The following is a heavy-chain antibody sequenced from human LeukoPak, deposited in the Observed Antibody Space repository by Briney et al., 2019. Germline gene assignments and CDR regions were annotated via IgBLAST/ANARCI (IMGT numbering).Heavy chain of an antibody. D-gene: IGHD5-24*01. CDR3: ARDRNWLQGGGTDY. CDR1: GGSINSYF. Sequence: SETLSLTCTVSGGSINSYFWSWIRQPAGKGLEWIGRIDRSGNTNYNPSLRSRVIMSADTSKNHFSLKLSSVTAADTAVYYCARDRNWLQGGGTDYWGQGTLATVSS. CDR2: IDRSGNT. J-gene: IGHJ4*02. V-gene: IGHV4-4*07.